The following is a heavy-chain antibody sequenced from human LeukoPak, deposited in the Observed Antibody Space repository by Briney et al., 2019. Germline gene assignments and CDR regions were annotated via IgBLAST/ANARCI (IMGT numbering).Heavy chain of an antibody. CDR3: ARSGLSGSYSSYDAFDI. D-gene: IGHD1-26*01. CDR1: GYTFTYRY. Sequence: GASVKVSCKASGYTFTYRYLHWVRQAPGQALEWMGWITPFNGNTNYAQKFQDRVTITRDRSMSTAYMELSSLRSEDTAMYYCARSGLSGSYSSYDAFDIWGQGTMVTVSS. V-gene: IGHV1-45*02. CDR2: ITPFNGNT. J-gene: IGHJ3*02.